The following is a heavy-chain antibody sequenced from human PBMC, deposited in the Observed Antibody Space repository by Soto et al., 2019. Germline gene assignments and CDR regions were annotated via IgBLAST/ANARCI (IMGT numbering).Heavy chain of an antibody. CDR1: GGTFSSYA. V-gene: IGHV1-69*01. Sequence: QVQLVQSGAEVKKPGSSVKVSCKASGGTFSSYAISWVRQAPGQGLEWMGGLLPIFGTATYAQKFQGRVTITADESTSTAYRELSSLRSEDTAVYCCARLGYDFWSGYYRSWFDPWGQGTLVTVSS. CDR3: ARLGYDFWSGYYRSWFDP. J-gene: IGHJ5*02. CDR2: LLPIFGTA. D-gene: IGHD3-3*01.